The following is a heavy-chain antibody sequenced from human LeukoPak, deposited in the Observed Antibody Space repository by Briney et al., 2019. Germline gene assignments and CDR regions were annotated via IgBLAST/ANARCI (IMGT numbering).Heavy chain of an antibody. Sequence: GGSLRLSCEASGFIFGNYYMSWVRQAPGKGLEWVAAINGTGSTTYHADSVKGRFTISRDNSKNTLYLQMNSLRSEDTATYYCCDGMDVWGQGTTVTVSS. J-gene: IGHJ6*02. CDR2: INGTGSTT. CDR1: GFIFGNYY. V-gene: IGHV3-23*01. CDR3: CDGMDV.